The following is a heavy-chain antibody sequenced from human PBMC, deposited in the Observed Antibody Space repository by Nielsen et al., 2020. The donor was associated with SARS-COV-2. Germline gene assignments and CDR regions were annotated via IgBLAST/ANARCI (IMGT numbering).Heavy chain of an antibody. CDR2: IYYSGTT. CDR3: ARRLNPGCEFDY. D-gene: IGHD1-14*01. V-gene: IGHV4-39*01. J-gene: IGHJ4*02. Sequence: SETLSLTCTVSGGSFSSNSYYWGWIRQPPGKGLEWIACIYYSGTTYYNPSLKSQVAISIDTSKNQFSLKVTSVTAADTAVYYCARRLNPGCEFDYWGQGTLVTVSS. CDR1: GGSFSSNSYY.